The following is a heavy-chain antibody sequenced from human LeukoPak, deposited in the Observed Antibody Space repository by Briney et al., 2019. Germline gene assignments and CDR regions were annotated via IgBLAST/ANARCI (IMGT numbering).Heavy chain of an antibody. CDR3: ASGEEALRPEGGY. CDR2: IIPILGIA. D-gene: IGHD1-14*01. V-gene: IGHV1-69*04. CDR1: GGTFSSYA. Sequence: SVKVSFKASGGTFSSYAISWVRQAPGQGLEWMGRIIPILGIANYAQKFQGRVTITADKSTSTAYMELSSLRSEDTAVYYCASGEEALRPEGGYWGQGTLVTVSS. J-gene: IGHJ4*02.